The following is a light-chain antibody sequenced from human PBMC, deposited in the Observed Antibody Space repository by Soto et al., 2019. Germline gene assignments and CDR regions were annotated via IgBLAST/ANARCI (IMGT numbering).Light chain of an antibody. V-gene: IGKV3-15*01. J-gene: IGKJ5*01. Sequence: EIVLTQSPVTLSLSPGERATLSCRASQSVSTNLAGYQQKLGQAPRVLIYGSSSRATGVPTRFSGSGSGREFTLTLNSLQSEDSGIYSCLQDNNWPLSTFGQGTRLEIK. CDR2: GSS. CDR1: QSVSTN. CDR3: LQDNNWPLST.